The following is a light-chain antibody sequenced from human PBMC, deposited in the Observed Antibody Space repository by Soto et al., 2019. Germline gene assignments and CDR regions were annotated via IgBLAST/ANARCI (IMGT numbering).Light chain of an antibody. CDR3: QQYNSYSPT. CDR2: AAS. J-gene: IGKJ4*01. CDR1: QSISSY. V-gene: IGKV1-5*01. Sequence: DIQMTQSPSSLSASVSERVTITCRASQSISSYLNWYQQKPGKAPKLLIYAASSLQSGVPSRFSGGGSGTEFTLTISSLQPDDFATYYCQQYNSYSPTFGGGTKVDIK.